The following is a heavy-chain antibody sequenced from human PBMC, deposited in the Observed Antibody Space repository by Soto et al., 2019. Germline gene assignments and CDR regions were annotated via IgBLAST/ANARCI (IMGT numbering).Heavy chain of an antibody. V-gene: IGHV3-7*01. CDR3: ARESSRLLPGRLGSYRYYYYMDV. D-gene: IGHD2-15*01. Sequence: GGSLRLSCAASGFTFSSYWMSWVRQAPGKGLEWVANIKQDGSEKYYVDSVKGRFTISRDNAKNSLYLQMNSLRAEDTAVYYCARESSRLLPGRLGSYRYYYYMDVWGKGTTVTVSS. J-gene: IGHJ6*03. CDR2: IKQDGSEK. CDR1: GFTFSSYW.